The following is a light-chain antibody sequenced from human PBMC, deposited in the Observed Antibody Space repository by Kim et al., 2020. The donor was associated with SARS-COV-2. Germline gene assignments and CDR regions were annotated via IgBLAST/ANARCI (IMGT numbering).Light chain of an antibody. Sequence: ASVGDRVTITCRASQDIRNHLALYQQRPGKVPKLLIYAASALHSGVPSRFGGSGSGTDFTLTITSLQPEDVATYYCQKYDSVPWTFGPGTRVEIK. CDR1: QDIRNH. J-gene: IGKJ1*01. CDR3: QKYDSVPWT. CDR2: AAS. V-gene: IGKV1-27*01.